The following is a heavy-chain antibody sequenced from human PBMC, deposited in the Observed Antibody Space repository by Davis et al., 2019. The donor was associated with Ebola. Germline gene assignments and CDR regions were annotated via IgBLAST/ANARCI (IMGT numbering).Heavy chain of an antibody. J-gene: IGHJ6*02. CDR2: IGSGHDT. CDR1: GFTFGPYA. D-gene: IGHD6-19*01. Sequence: GESLKISCAASGFTFGPYAMTWVRQALGKGLEWVSSIGSGHDTQYADSVKGRFTISRDNSKNTVYLQMNSLRAEDTAVYYCAKNDGINGWFGIDVWAQGTTVTVSS. CDR3: AKNDGINGWFGIDV. V-gene: IGHV3-23*01.